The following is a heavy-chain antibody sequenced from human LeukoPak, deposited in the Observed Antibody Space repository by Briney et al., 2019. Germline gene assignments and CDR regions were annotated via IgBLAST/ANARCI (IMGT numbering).Heavy chain of an antibody. Sequence: GGSLRLSCAASGFTFSSYAMSWVRQAPGKGLEWVSGISGPGDTTYYAESVKGRFTISRHNSKNTLFLQMNSLRADDTAVYYCAKQRSEVPTAAANYWGRGTLVTVSS. CDR3: AKQRSEVPTAAANY. CDR2: ISGPGDTT. V-gene: IGHV3-23*01. D-gene: IGHD2-2*01. J-gene: IGHJ4*02. CDR1: GFTFSSYA.